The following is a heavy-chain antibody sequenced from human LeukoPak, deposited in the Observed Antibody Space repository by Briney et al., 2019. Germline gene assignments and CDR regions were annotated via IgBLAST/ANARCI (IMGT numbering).Heavy chain of an antibody. Sequence: PSETLSLTCTVSGGSISNSNYYWGWIRQPPGKGLEWIGSIYYSGSSYYNPSHKSRGIISVDTSKNQFSLKLSSVTAADTAVYYCPREYYDFWSGYASPFDYWGQGTLVTVSP. CDR3: PREYYDFWSGYASPFDY. CDR2: IYYSGSS. J-gene: IGHJ4*02. D-gene: IGHD3-3*01. V-gene: IGHV4-39*07. CDR1: GGSISNSNYY.